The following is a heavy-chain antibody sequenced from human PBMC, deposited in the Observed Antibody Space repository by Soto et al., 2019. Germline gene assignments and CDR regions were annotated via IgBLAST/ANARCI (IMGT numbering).Heavy chain of an antibody. Sequence: SETLSLTCAVYGGSFSGYYWSWIRQPPGKGLEWIGEINHSGSTNYNPSLKSRATISVDTSKNQFSLKLSSVTAADTAVYYCARIAIGQYYYYYMDVWGKGTTVTVSS. CDR2: INHSGST. D-gene: IGHD6-13*01. V-gene: IGHV4-34*01. CDR1: GGSFSGYY. J-gene: IGHJ6*03. CDR3: ARIAIGQYYYYYMDV.